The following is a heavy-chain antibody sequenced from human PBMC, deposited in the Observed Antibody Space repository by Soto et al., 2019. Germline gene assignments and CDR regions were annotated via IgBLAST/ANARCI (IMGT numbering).Heavy chain of an antibody. Sequence: QVQLVESGGDLVKPGGSLRLSCAASGFTFSDYYMSWIRQAPGKGLEWVSSITSSGSTTYYTDSVKGRFTISRDNAKNSLYLQMNSLRAEDTAVYYCARERYSYGPYYFDYWGQGTLVPVSS. V-gene: IGHV3-11*01. D-gene: IGHD5-18*01. CDR3: ARERYSYGPYYFDY. CDR1: GFTFSDYY. J-gene: IGHJ4*02. CDR2: ITSSGSTT.